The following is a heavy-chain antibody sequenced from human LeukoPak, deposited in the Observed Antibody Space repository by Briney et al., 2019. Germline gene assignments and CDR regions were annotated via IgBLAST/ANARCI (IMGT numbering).Heavy chain of an antibody. V-gene: IGHV3-23*01. CDR1: GFTFSSYW. CDR3: AKVRGTDYYYYYGMDV. Sequence: GGSLRLSCAASGFTFSSYWMHWVRQAPGKGLEWVSAISGSGGSTYYADSVKGRFTISRDNSKNTLYLQMNSLRVEDTAVYYCAKVRGTDYYYYYGMDVWGQGTTVTVSS. CDR2: ISGSGGST. J-gene: IGHJ6*02.